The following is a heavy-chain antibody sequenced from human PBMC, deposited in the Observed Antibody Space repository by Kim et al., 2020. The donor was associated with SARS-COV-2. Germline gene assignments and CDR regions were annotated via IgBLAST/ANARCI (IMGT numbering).Heavy chain of an antibody. D-gene: IGHD4-4*01. CDR2: INPSGGST. CDR3: ARDRVATVTTGVIGNWFDP. J-gene: IGHJ5*02. CDR1: GYTFTSYY. V-gene: IGHV1-46*01. Sequence: ASVKVSCKASGYTFTSYYMHWVRQAPGQGLEWMGIINPSGGSTSYAQKFQGRVTMTRDTSTSTVYMELSSLRSEDTAVYYCARDRVATVTTGVIGNWFDPWGQGTLVTVSS.